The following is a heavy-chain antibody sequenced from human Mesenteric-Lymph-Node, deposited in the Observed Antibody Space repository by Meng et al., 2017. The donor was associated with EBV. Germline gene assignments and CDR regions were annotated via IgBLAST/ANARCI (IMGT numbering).Heavy chain of an antibody. CDR1: GFTFTSYS. CDR2: ISTSDSYI. D-gene: IGHD4-17*01. J-gene: IGHJ5*02. CDR3: ATDDSDYGLVGS. V-gene: IGHV3-21*03. Sequence: EVQLVESGGGLVKPGGSLRLSCAASGFTFTSYSMNWVRQAPGKGLEWVSSISTSDSYIYYADSVKGRFTISRDDSSNTLFLQMTSLKIEDTAVYYCATDDSDYGLVGSWGQGTLVTVSS.